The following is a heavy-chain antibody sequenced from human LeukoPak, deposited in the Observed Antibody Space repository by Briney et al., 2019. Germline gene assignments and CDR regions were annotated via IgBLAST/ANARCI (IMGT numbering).Heavy chain of an antibody. J-gene: IGHJ4*02. CDR2: ISSRSRYI. D-gene: IGHD1-26*01. V-gene: IGHV3-21*01. CDR3: ARDLTVGSSTDYFDF. CDR1: IHTHNRCN. Sequence: GGPLRLSCGVSIHTHNRCNTNWVRQARGRALEWVSYISSRSRYIYCADSVKGRFTISRDNAKNSLYLQMNNLRVEDTAVYYCARDLTVGSSTDYFDFWGQGAVVTVSS.